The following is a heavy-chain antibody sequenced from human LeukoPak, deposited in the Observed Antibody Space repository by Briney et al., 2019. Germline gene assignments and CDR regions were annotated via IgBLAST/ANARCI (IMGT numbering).Heavy chain of an antibody. D-gene: IGHD2-15*01. J-gene: IGHJ4*02. CDR2: ISHSGTT. Sequence: PSETLSLTCTVSGYSISSGYYWAWIRQPPGKGLEWVASISHSGTTYYNPSLKSRVTISIDTSKNQFSLKLSSVTAADTAVYYCARAGYSYYFDYWGQGTLVTVSS. CDR1: GYSISSGYY. CDR3: ARAGYSYYFDY. V-gene: IGHV4-38-2*02.